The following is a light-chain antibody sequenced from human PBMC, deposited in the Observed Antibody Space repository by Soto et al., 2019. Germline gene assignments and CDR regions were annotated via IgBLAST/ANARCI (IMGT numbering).Light chain of an antibody. V-gene: IGKV3-20*01. CDR1: QRVSSSY. J-gene: IGKJ2*01. Sequence: EIVLTQSPGTLSLSQGERATLSCRASQRVSSSYLAWYQQKPGQAPRLLIYDASSRATGIPDRFSGSGSGTDFTLTISRLEPEDFAVYYCQQDGSSPPYTFGQGTKLEIK. CDR2: DAS. CDR3: QQDGSSPPYT.